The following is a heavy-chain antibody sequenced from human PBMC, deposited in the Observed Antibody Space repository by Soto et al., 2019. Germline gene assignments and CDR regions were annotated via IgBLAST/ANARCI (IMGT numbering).Heavy chain of an antibody. CDR3: ARGYYDYIWGSYRYTGDAFDI. CDR2: IGTAGDT. CDR1: GFTFSSYD. J-gene: IGHJ3*02. V-gene: IGHV3-13*01. D-gene: IGHD3-16*02. Sequence: GGSLRLSCAASGFTFSSYDMHWVRQATGKGLEWVSAIGTAGDTYYPGSVKGRFTISRENAKNSLYLQMNSLRAGDTAVYYCARGYYDYIWGSYRYTGDAFDIWGQGTMVTVSS.